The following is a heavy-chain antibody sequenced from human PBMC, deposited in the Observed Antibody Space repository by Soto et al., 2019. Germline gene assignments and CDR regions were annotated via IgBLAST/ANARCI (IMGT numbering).Heavy chain of an antibody. CDR2: MNTNSGNT. Sequence: ASVKVSCKASGYTFTSYDINWVRQATGQGLEWMGWMNTNSGNTGYAQKFKGRVTMTRNTSISTAYMELSSLRSEDTAVYYCARTLYGDNVDYWGQGTLVTVSS. CDR3: ARTLYGDNVDY. CDR1: GYTFTSYD. D-gene: IGHD4-17*01. J-gene: IGHJ4*02. V-gene: IGHV1-8*01.